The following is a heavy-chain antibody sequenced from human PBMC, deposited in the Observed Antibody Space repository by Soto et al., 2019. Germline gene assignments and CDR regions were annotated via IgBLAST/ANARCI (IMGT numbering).Heavy chain of an antibody. V-gene: IGHV4-61*05. J-gene: IGHJ4*02. CDR1: SGSISSTIYS. CDR3: ARSDGRY. Sequence: SETLSLTCTVSSGSISSTIYSWDWIRQPPGKGLEWIGHIHNSGSPNNNPSLKSRVTISVDTSKNQFSLKLSSVTAADTAVYYCARSDGRYWGQGTLVTVSS. CDR2: IHNSGSP.